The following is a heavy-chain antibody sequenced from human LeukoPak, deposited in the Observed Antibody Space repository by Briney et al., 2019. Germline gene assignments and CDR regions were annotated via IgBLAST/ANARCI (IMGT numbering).Heavy chain of an antibody. D-gene: IGHD2-15*01. Sequence: PGESLRPSCPASGFPFSNHAMSWVRQPPGKWLEWVAATSNGNTYFAVSVRGRFAISRDDSKNMVYLQMNSLRDEDTALYYCVREAGYCASVCLKSNWFDPWGQGTLVTVSS. V-gene: IGHV3-23*01. CDR1: GFPFSNHA. CDR2: TSNGNT. J-gene: IGHJ5*02. CDR3: VREAGYCASVCLKSNWFDP.